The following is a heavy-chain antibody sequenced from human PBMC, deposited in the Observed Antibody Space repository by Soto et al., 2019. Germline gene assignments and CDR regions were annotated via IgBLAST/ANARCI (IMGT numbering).Heavy chain of an antibody. CDR1: GFIFTSYS. J-gene: IGHJ6*02. CDR2: ISSSSSYI. CDR3: ARDSGSSSDYYGMDV. D-gene: IGHD6-6*01. Sequence: GGSLRLSCAASGFIFTSYSMNWVRQAPGKGLEWVSSISSSSSYIYYADSVKGRFTISRDNAKNSLYLQMSSLRAEDTAVYYCARDSGSSSDYYGMDVWVQGTTVTVS. V-gene: IGHV3-21*01.